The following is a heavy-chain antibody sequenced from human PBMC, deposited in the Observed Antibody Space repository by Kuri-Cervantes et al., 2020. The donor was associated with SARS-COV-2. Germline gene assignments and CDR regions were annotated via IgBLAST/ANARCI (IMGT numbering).Heavy chain of an antibody. CDR3: ARDSAGYYDYNHYGMDV. CDR1: GGTVRGYY. CDR2: IYYTGTT. V-gene: IGHV4-59*02. D-gene: IGHD1-26*01. J-gene: IGHJ6*02. Sequence: SETLSLTCSVSGGTVRGYYWSWVRQFPGKGLEWIGYIYYTGTTNYNPSLKSRLTMSVDTSKDQLSLKLSSVTAADTAVYHCARDSAGYYDYNHYGMDVWGHGTTVTVSS.